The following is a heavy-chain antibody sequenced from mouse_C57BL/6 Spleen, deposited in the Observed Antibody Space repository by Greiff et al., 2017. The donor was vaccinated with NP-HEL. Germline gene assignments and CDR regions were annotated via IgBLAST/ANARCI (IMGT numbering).Heavy chain of an antibody. V-gene: IGHV1-76*01. CDR3: AREGQLRSWFAY. Sequence: ESGAELVRPGASVKLSCKASGYTFTDYYINWVKQRPGQGLEWIARIYPGSGNTYYNEKFKGKATLTAEKSSSTAYMQLSSLTSEDSAVYFCAREGQLRSWFAYWGQGTLVTVSA. J-gene: IGHJ3*01. D-gene: IGHD3-2*02. CDR1: GYTFTDYY. CDR2: IYPGSGNT.